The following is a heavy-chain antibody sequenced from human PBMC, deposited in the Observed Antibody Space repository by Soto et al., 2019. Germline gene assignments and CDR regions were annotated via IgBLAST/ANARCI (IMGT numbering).Heavy chain of an antibody. Sequence: GGSLRLSCAASGFTVSSNYMSWVRQAPGKGLEWVSVIYSGGSTYYAGSVKGRFTISRDNSKNMLYLQMNSLRAEDTAVYYCARSITFGGVPLWGQGTLVTVSS. CDR1: GFTVSSNY. J-gene: IGHJ4*02. D-gene: IGHD3-16*01. V-gene: IGHV3-66*01. CDR2: IYSGGST. CDR3: ARSITFGGVPL.